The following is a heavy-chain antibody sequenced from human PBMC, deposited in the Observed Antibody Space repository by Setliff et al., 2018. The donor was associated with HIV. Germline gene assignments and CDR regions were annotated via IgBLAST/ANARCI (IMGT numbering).Heavy chain of an antibody. V-gene: IGHV3-7*05. CDR3: ATDCAVVGGTGSLDS. J-gene: IGHJ4*02. D-gene: IGHD1-26*01. Sequence: GGSLRLSCAASGFTFSSYWMSWFRQAPGKGLEWVANIKQDGSEKNYMDSVKGRFTISGDNAKNSLYLQMNSLRVEDTAVYYCATDCAVVGGTGSLDSWGQGTLVTVSS. CDR2: IKQDGSEK. CDR1: GFTFSSYW.